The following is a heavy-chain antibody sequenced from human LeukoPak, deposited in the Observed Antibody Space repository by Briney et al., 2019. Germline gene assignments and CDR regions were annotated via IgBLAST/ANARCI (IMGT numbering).Heavy chain of an antibody. CDR3: ARLGDILTGQYGAFDI. Sequence: GESLRIFCKGSGYTFTSYWITWVRQMPGKGLEWMGRIDPTDSFTHYSPSFQGHVTISVDKSITTAYLQWSSLKASDTAMYYCARLGDILTGQYGAFDIWGQGTLVTVSS. J-gene: IGHJ3*02. CDR2: IDPTDSFT. CDR1: GYTFTSYW. D-gene: IGHD3-9*01. V-gene: IGHV5-10-1*01.